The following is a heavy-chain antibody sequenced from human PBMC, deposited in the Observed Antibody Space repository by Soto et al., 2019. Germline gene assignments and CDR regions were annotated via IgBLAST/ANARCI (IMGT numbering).Heavy chain of an antibody. V-gene: IGHV3-48*03. CDR2: ISSSGKTI. CDR3: ARDPEKYSGSDLGIDY. CDR1: GFTFTNYE. Sequence: PWGSLRLSCAASGFTFTNYEMNWVRQAPGKGLEWISYISSSGKTISYADSVKGRFTISRDNAKNSLYLQMNSLRAEDTAVYYCARDPEKYSGSDLGIDYWGQGTLVTVSS. J-gene: IGHJ4*02. D-gene: IGHD5-12*01.